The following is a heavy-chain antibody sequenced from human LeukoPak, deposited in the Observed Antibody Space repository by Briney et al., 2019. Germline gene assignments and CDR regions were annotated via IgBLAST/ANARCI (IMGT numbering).Heavy chain of an antibody. V-gene: IGHV1-2*02. J-gene: IGHJ4*02. CDR3: ARVPVGASTVERELYYFDY. D-gene: IGHD1-26*01. Sequence: ASVKVSCKASGYTVTGYYMHWVRQAPGQGLEWMGWINPNSGGTNYAQKFQGRVTMTRDTSISTAYMELSRLRSDDTAVYYCARVPVGASTVERELYYFDYWGQGTLVTVSS. CDR1: GYTVTGYY. CDR2: INPNSGGT.